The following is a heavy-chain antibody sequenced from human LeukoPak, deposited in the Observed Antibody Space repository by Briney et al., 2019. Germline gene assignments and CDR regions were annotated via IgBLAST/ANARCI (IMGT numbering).Heavy chain of an antibody. CDR2: ISYDGSNK. CDR3: AKSEAAAGDYYYGMDV. J-gene: IGHJ6*02. V-gene: IGHV3-30*18. CDR1: GFTFSSYG. Sequence: SGGSLRLSCAASGFTFSSYGMHWVRQAPGKGLEWVAVISYDGSNKYYADSVKGRFTISRDNSKNTLYLQMNSLRAEDTAVYYCAKSEAAAGDYYYGMDVWGQGTTVTVSS. D-gene: IGHD6-13*01.